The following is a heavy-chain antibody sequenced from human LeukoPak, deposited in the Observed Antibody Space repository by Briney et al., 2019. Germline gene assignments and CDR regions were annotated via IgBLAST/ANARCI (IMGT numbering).Heavy chain of an antibody. D-gene: IGHD6-13*01. CDR3: ALLVAAPAYFDY. Sequence: SETLSLTCTVSGGSISSNSDYWGWIRQPPGKGLEWIGSIYYSGNTYYNSTLKSRVTISIDTSKNQFSLKLTSVTAADTAVYYCALLVAAPAYFDYWGQGTLVTVSP. V-gene: IGHV4-39*01. CDR1: GGSISSNSDY. CDR2: IYYSGNT. J-gene: IGHJ4*02.